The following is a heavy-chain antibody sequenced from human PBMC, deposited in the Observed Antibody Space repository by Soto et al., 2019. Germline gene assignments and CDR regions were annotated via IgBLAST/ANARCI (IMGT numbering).Heavy chain of an antibody. J-gene: IGHJ4*02. CDR1: CGSISSGDYY. CDR2: IYYSGST. V-gene: IGHV4-30-4*01. CDR3: ARAVTIWFGEY. D-gene: IGHD3-10*01. Sequence: SETLSLPCTVSCGSISSGDYYWSWFRQPPGKGLEWIGYIYYSGSTYYNPSLKSRVTISVDTSKNQFSLKLSSVTAADTAVYYCARAVTIWFGEYWGQGTLVTAPQ.